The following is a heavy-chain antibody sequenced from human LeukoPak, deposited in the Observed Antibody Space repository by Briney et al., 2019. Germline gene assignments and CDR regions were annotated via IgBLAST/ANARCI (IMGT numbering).Heavy chain of an antibody. CDR1: GFTFSNAW. CDR3: TWEHGDPDH. J-gene: IGHJ4*02. D-gene: IGHD4-17*01. V-gene: IGHV3-15*01. Sequence: GGSLRLSCAASGFTFSNAWMSWVRQAPGKGLEWVGRIKSKTTGGTTDYAAPVKGRFTISRGDSKDTLYLQMNSLMMEDTAVYYCTWEHGDPDHWGQGTLVTVSS. CDR2: IKSKTTGGTT.